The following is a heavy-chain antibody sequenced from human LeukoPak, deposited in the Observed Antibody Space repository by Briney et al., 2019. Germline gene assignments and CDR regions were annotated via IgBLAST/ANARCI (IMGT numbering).Heavy chain of an antibody. V-gene: IGHV1-69*06. CDR1: GGTFSSYA. CDR3: ARAWRGYSGSGAFDI. Sequence: ASVKVSCKASGGTFSSYAISWVRQAPGQGLEWMGGIIPIFGTANYAQKFQGRVTITADKSTSTAYMELGSLRSDDTAVYYCARAWRGYSGSGAFDIWGQGTMVTVSS. CDR2: IIPIFGTA. J-gene: IGHJ3*02. D-gene: IGHD5-12*01.